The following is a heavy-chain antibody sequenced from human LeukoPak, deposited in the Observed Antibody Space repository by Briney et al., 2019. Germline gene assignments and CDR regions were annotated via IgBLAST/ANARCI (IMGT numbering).Heavy chain of an antibody. Sequence: GGSLRLSCAASGFTFSSYGMHWVRQAPGEGLEWVATMYSDGNTKYYADSVKGRFTISRDNSKNTLYLQVDSLRAEDTAVYYCAREGYSDTSGFYYWGQGTLVTVSS. J-gene: IGHJ4*02. D-gene: IGHD3-22*01. V-gene: IGHV3-33*01. CDR2: MYSDGNTK. CDR1: GFTFSSYG. CDR3: AREGYSDTSGFYY.